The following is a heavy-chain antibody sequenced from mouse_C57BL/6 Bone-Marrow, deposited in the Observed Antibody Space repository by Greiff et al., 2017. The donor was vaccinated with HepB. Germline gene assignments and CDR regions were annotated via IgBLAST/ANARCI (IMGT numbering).Heavy chain of an antibody. CDR3: TNLYYYGSSYGYFDV. J-gene: IGHJ1*03. CDR2: IDPENGDT. CDR1: GFNIKDDY. D-gene: IGHD1-1*01. V-gene: IGHV14-4*01. Sequence: VQLKESGAELVRPGASVKLSCTASGFNIKDDYMHWVKQRPEQGLEWIGWIDPENGDTEYASKFQGKATITADTSSNTAYLQLSSLTSEDTAVYYCTNLYYYGSSYGYFDVWGTGTTVTVSS.